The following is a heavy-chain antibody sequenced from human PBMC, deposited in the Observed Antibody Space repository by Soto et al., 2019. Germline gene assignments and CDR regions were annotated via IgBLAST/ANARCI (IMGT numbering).Heavy chain of an antibody. D-gene: IGHD1-26*01. Sequence: QLQQWGAGLLKPSETLSLTCAVNAESFSGYYWSWIRQPPGKGLEWLGEINHRGITNYNPSLKSRVTISVDTSKNRFALKLSSVTAADTAVYYCARGRGYYLRTVTTYNWFDPWGQGTLVTVSS. CDR1: AESFSGYY. V-gene: IGHV4-34*01. J-gene: IGHJ5*02. CDR2: INHRGIT. CDR3: ARGRGYYLRTVTTYNWFDP.